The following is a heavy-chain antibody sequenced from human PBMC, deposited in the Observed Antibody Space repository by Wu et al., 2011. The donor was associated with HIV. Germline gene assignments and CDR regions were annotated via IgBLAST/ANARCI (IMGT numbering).Heavy chain of an antibody. D-gene: IGHD3-3*01. CDR3: TRGTIWFHP. J-gene: IGHJ5*02. CDR2: INPNSGGT. Sequence: QVQLVQSGAEVKKPGASVKVSCKASGYTFTGYYMHWLRQAPGQGLEWMGWINPNSGGTNYAQNFQGRVTMTRNTSMSTAYMEVGSLRSDDTAVYYCTRGTIWFHPWGQGTLVTVSS. CDR1: GYTFTGYY. V-gene: IGHV1-2*02.